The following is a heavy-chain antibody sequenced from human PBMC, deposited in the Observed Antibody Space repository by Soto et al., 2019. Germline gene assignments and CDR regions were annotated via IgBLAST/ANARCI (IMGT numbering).Heavy chain of an antibody. CDR3: ARFWSGYYPYFDY. CDR1: GGSISSYY. D-gene: IGHD3-3*01. J-gene: IGHJ4*02. V-gene: IGHV4-59*01. CDR2: IYYSGST. Sequence: QVQLQESGPGLVKPSETLSLTCTVSGGSISSYYWSWLRQPPGKGLEWIGYIYYSGSTNYNPSLKSRVTISVDTSKNQFSLKLSSVTAADTAVYYCARFWSGYYPYFDYWGQGTLVTVSS.